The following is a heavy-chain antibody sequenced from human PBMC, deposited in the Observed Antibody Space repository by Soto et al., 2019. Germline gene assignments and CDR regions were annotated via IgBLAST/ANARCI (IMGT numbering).Heavy chain of an antibody. D-gene: IGHD6-13*01. CDR1: GGSISNGGYY. V-gene: IGHV4-31*11. J-gene: IGHJ6*03. CDR2: IYFSVST. Sequence: QLQLQESGPGLVKPSQTLSLTCAVSGGSISNGGYYWSWIRQHPGKGLEWSGSIYFSVSTYYNPSLKSRVTNSVATPENQFSLKLSSVTAADTAGYYCARDSHSQQPEHGWGGGYMYVWGKGTTVPVSS. CDR3: ARDSHSQQPEHGWGGGYMYV.